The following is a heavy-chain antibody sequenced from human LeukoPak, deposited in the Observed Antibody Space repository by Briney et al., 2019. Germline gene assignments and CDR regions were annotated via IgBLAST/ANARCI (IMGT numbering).Heavy chain of an antibody. CDR3: ARAHFFPITMIVS. D-gene: IGHD3-22*01. V-gene: IGHV4-34*01. CDR2: INHSGST. Sequence: KPSETLSLTCAVYGGSFSGYYWSWIRQPPGKGLEWIGEINHSGSTNYNPSLKSRVTISVDTSKNQFSLKLSSVTAADTAVYYCARAHFFPITMIVSWGQGTLVTVSS. J-gene: IGHJ5*02. CDR1: GGSFSGYY.